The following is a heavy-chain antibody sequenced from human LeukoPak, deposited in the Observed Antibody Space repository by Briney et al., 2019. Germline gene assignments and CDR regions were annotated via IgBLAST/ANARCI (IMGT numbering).Heavy chain of an antibody. CDR3: ARVRLKYYYDSSGYYPSWFDP. D-gene: IGHD3-22*01. CDR1: GGSISSYY. CDR2: IYTSGST. V-gene: IGHV4-4*07. J-gene: IGHJ5*02. Sequence: SETPSLTCTVSGGSISSYYWSWIRQPAGKGLEWIGRIYTSGSTNYNPSLKSRVTMSVDTSKNQFSLKLSSVTAADTAVYYCARVRLKYYYDSSGYYPSWFDPWGQGTLVTVSS.